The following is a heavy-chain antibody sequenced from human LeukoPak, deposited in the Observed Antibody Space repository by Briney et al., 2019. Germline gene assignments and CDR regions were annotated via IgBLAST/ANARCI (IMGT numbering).Heavy chain of an antibody. Sequence: SETLSLTCTVSGGSISSSSYYWGWIRQPPGKGLEWIGGTYYSGSTYYNPSLKSRVTISVDTSKNQFSLKLSSVTAADTAVYYCARHKNYYDSSGYYYELDYWGQGTLVTVSS. J-gene: IGHJ4*02. CDR2: TYYSGST. V-gene: IGHV4-39*01. D-gene: IGHD3-22*01. CDR1: GGSISSSSYY. CDR3: ARHKNYYDSSGYYYELDY.